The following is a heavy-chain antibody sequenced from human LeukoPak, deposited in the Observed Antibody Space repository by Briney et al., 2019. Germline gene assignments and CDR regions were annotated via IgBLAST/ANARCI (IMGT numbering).Heavy chain of an antibody. Sequence: GGSLRLSCAASGFTFSDYYMSWIRQAPGKGLEWVSYISSSGSTIYYADSVKGRFTISRDNAKNSLYLQMNSLRAEDTAVYYCARDRYVVGADPTSYYMDVWGKGTTVTVSS. CDR1: GFTFSDYY. D-gene: IGHD1-26*01. CDR2: ISSSGSTI. CDR3: ARDRYVVGADPTSYYMDV. J-gene: IGHJ6*03. V-gene: IGHV3-11*04.